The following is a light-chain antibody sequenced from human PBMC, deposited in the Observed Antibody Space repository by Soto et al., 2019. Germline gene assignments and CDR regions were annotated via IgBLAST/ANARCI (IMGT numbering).Light chain of an antibody. CDR1: QSVSSY. J-gene: IGKJ4*01. V-gene: IGKV3-11*01. CDR2: DAS. CDR3: QQRGNWPPT. Sequence: EIVWTQSPATLYLSPGERATLSCRATQSVSSYLAWYQQNRGQTPRLLIYDASNRANGIQARFSGSGSGTDLALTISSLEPEDVAVYYCQQRGNWPPTFGGGTKVEIK.